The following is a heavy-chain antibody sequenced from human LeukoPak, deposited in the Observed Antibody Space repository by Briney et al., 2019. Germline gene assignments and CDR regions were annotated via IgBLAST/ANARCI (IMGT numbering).Heavy chain of an antibody. Sequence: SQTLSLTCTVSGGSISSGGYYWSWIRQHPGKGLEWIGYIYYSGSTYYNPSLKSRVTISVDTSKNQFSLKLSSVTAADTAVYYCARSVEDYSNYAPYYLDYWGQGTLVTVSS. CDR2: IYYSGST. CDR3: ARSVEDYSNYAPYYLDY. V-gene: IGHV4-31*03. D-gene: IGHD4-11*01. CDR1: GGSISSGGYY. J-gene: IGHJ4*02.